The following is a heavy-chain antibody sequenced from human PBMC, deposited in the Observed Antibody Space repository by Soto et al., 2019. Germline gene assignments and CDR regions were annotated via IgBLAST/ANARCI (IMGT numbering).Heavy chain of an antibody. Sequence: ASVKVSCKASGYTFTSYYMHWVRQAPGQGLEWMGIINPSGGSTSYAQKFQGRVTMTRDTSISTAYMELSRLRSDDTAVYYCARTYGDYQSAFDIWGQGTMVTVSS. J-gene: IGHJ3*02. D-gene: IGHD4-17*01. CDR3: ARTYGDYQSAFDI. V-gene: IGHV1-46*01. CDR2: INPSGGST. CDR1: GYTFTSYY.